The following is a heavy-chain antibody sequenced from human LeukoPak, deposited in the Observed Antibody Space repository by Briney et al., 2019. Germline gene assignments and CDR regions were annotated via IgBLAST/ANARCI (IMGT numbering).Heavy chain of an antibody. V-gene: IGHV4-59*01. D-gene: IGHD6-13*01. CDR3: ARGLIAAAGMDY. CDR2: IYYSGST. CDR1: GGSISSYY. Sequence: SETLSLTCTVSGGSISSYYWSWIRQPPGKGLEWIGYIYYSGSTNYNPSLKSRVTISVDTSKNQFSLKLSSVTAADTAVYYCARGLIAAAGMDYWGQGTLVTVSS. J-gene: IGHJ4*02.